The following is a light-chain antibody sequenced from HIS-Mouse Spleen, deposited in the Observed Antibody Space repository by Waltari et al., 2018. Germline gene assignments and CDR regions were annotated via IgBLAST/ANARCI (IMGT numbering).Light chain of an antibody. J-gene: IGLJ2*01. Sequence: QSALTQPASVSGSPGQSLTISCTGTSSDVGRYHLVSWYQQHPGKAPKLMIYEGSKRPSGVSNRFSGSKSGNTASLTISGLQAEDEADYYCCSYAGSSTVVFGGGTKLTVL. CDR2: EGS. CDR3: CSYAGSSTVV. V-gene: IGLV2-23*01. CDR1: SSDVGRYHL.